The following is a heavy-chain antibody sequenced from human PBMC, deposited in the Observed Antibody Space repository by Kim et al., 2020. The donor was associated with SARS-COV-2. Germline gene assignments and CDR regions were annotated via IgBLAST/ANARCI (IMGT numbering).Heavy chain of an antibody. J-gene: IGHJ3*01. Sequence: GGSLRLSCAASGVTFSGSAIHWVRQASGQGLEWVGRIRSNANSYATAYAALVKCRFTIFSDDSKYLDLLQMNSLKTEDTAEYYCTHAPGTTVSFLDAFD. CDR3: THAPGTTVSFLDAFD. D-gene: IGHD1-1*01. CDR2: IRSNANSYAT. CDR1: GVTFSGSA. V-gene: IGHV3-73*01.